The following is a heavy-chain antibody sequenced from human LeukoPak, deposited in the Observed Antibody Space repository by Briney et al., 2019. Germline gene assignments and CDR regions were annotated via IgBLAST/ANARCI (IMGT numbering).Heavy chain of an antibody. CDR3: AKINNDDDY. CDR2: ISPDGKIE. D-gene: IGHD1/OR15-1a*01. Sequence: GGSLRLSCAASGFTLTTFGIHWVRQAPGKGLEWVAAISPDGKIEYYTDSVKGRFTVSRDNSKNMIYLQMNSLRGEDSAVYFCAKINNDDDYWGQGALVTVSS. J-gene: IGHJ4*02. CDR1: GFTLTTFG. V-gene: IGHV3-30*18.